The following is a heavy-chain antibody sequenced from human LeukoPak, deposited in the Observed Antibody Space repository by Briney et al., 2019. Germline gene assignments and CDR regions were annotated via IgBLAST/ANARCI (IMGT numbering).Heavy chain of an antibody. J-gene: IGHJ4*02. V-gene: IGHV4-4*02. D-gene: IGHD6-19*01. CDR3: AREESGWYPTLDY. CDR1: GGSISSSNW. Sequence: NPSETLSLTCAVSGGSISSSNWWSWVRQPPGKGLEWIGEIYHSGSTNYNPSLKSRVTISVDKSKNQFSLKLSSVTAADTAVYYCAREESGWYPTLDYWGQGTLVTVSS. CDR2: IYHSGST.